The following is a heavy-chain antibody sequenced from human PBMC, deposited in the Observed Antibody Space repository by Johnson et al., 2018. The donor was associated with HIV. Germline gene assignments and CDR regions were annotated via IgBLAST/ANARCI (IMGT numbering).Heavy chain of an antibody. CDR2: INRDGSEK. CDR1: GFSFSSYW. CDR3: VTADRGSA. V-gene: IGHV3-7*05. D-gene: IGHD1-26*01. J-gene: IGHJ3*01. Sequence: EVQLVESGGGLVQPGGSLRLSCAASGFSFSSYWMSWVRQAPGKGLAWVANINRDGSEKYYVDSVKGRFTISRDNAKNSLYLQMNGLRDEDTAVYYCVTADRGSAWGQGTTVTVSS.